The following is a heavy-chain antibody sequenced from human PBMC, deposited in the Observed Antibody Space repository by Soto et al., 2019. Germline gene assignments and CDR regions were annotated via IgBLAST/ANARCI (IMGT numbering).Heavy chain of an antibody. Sequence: QVQLQEMGPGLVNPSQTLTITCTVSGGSVNSAYWSWIRQLPGKGLEWMGNIFHTGRTFYNPSVKSRVAISIDTSTPLVSLKVRSVTAADTAVYYCARTDAYNSSFFDSWGQGTVVTVSS. J-gene: IGHJ4*02. D-gene: IGHD6-6*01. CDR1: GGSVNSAY. CDR2: IFHTGRT. CDR3: ARTDAYNSSFFDS. V-gene: IGHV4-31*03.